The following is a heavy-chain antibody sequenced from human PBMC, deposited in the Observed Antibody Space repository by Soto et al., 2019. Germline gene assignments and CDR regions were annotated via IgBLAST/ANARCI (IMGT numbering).Heavy chain of an antibody. CDR1: GFTFSSYS. Sequence: GGSLRLSCTASGFTFSSYSMNCVRQAPGKGLEWISYISSHSSTQHYADSVKGRFTISRDNAGNSLYLQMNSLRDEDTALYYCVRDGSGNLYLNWFEPWGQGTQVTVSS. CDR3: VRDGSGNLYLNWFEP. D-gene: IGHD6-19*01. V-gene: IGHV3-48*02. J-gene: IGHJ5*02. CDR2: ISSHSSTQ.